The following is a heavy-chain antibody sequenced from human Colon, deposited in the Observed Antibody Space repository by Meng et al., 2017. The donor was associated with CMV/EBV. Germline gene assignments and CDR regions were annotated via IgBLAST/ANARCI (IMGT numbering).Heavy chain of an antibody. D-gene: IGHD2-2*01. Sequence: GESLKISCAASGFTFSSYSMNWVRQAPGKGLEWVSSISSSSSTIYYADSVKGRFTISRDNAKNSLYLQMNSLRAEDTAVYYCARDRCSSTSCFYYYYGMDVWGQGTTVTVSS. CDR3: ARDRCSSTSCFYYYYGMDV. CDR2: ISSSSSTI. V-gene: IGHV3-48*04. CDR1: GFTFSSYS. J-gene: IGHJ6*02.